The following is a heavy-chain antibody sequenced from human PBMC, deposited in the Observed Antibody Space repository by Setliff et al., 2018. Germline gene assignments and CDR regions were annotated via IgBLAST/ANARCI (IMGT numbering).Heavy chain of an antibody. CDR2: IYYSGST. D-gene: IGHD5-18*01. V-gene: IGHV4-39*01. CDR1: GGSISSGGYY. J-gene: IGHJ6*03. Sequence: TSETLSLTCTVSGGSISSGGYYWGWIRQPPGKGLEWIGSIYYSGSTYYNPSLKSRVTISVDTSKNQFSLKLTSVTAADTAVYYCVRTDYSDGRYSMDVWGKGTTVTVSS. CDR3: VRTDYSDGRYSMDV.